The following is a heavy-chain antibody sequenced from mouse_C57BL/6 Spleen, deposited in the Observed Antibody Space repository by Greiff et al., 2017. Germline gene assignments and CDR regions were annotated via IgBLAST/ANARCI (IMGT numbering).Heavy chain of an antibody. V-gene: IGHV1-81*01. CDR1: GYTFTSYG. D-gene: IGHD1-1*01. J-gene: IGHJ1*03. Sequence: QVHVKQSGAELARPGASVKLSCKASGYTFTSYGISWVKQRTGQGLEWIGEIYPRSGNTYYNEKFKGKATLTADKSSSTAYMELRSLTSEDSAVYFCARGDYYGSSSYWYFDVWGTGTTVTVSS. CDR2: IYPRSGNT. CDR3: ARGDYYGSSSYWYFDV.